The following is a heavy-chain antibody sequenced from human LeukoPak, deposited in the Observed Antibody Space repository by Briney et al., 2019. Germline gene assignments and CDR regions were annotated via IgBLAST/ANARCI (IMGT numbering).Heavy chain of an antibody. Sequence: GGSLRLSCAASGFTFSSCAMSWVRQAPGKGLEWVSAISGSGGSTYYADSVKGRFTISRDNSKNTLYLQMNSLRAEDTAAYYCAFNQAPDPDYYGSGGWGQGTLVTVSS. CDR2: ISGSGGST. CDR3: AFNQAPDPDYYGSGG. J-gene: IGHJ4*02. V-gene: IGHV3-23*01. D-gene: IGHD3-10*01. CDR1: GFTFSSCA.